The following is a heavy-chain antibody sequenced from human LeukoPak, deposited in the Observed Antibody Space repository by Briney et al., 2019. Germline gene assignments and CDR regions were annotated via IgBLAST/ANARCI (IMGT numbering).Heavy chain of an antibody. CDR2: IYYSGST. D-gene: IGHD6-6*01. V-gene: IGHV4-31*03. Sequence: ASETLSLTCTVSGGSISSGGYYWSWIRQHPGKGLEWIGYIYYSGSTYYNPSLKSRVTISVDTSKNQFSLKLGSVTAADTAVYYCARGTSSSPIDYLRQGTQVSVTS. CDR3: ARGTSSSPIDY. J-gene: IGHJ4*02. CDR1: GGSISSGGYY.